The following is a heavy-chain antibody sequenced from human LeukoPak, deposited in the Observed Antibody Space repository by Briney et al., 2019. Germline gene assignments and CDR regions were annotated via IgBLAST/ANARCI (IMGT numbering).Heavy chain of an antibody. CDR1: GGTFSSYA. CDR3: ARGTRGYCSGGSCFSY. V-gene: IGHV1-69*13. CDR2: IIPIFGTA. J-gene: IGHJ4*02. Sequence: ASVNVSCKASGGTFSSYAISWVRQAPGQGLEWMGGIIPIFGTANYAQKFQGRVTITADESTSTAYMELSSLRSEDTAVYYCARGTRGYCSGGSCFSYWGQGTLVTVSS. D-gene: IGHD2-15*01.